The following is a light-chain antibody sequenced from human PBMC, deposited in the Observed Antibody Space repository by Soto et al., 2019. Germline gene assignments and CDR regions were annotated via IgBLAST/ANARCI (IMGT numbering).Light chain of an antibody. CDR2: SNN. Sequence: QTVVTQPPSASGTPGQRVTISCSGSSSNIGTNYVYWYQQLPGTAPKLLIYSNNQRPSGVPDRFSGSKSGTSASLAISGLRSEDEADYYCAAWGESLRGPVFGGGTKLTVL. V-gene: IGLV1-47*02. CDR3: AAWGESLRGPV. J-gene: IGLJ2*01. CDR1: SSNIGTNY.